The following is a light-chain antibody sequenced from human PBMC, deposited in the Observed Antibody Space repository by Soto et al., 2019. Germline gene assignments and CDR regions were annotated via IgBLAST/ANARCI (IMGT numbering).Light chain of an antibody. CDR2: GAS. V-gene: IGKV3-15*01. Sequence: DIVVTQSPATLSVSPGERXXXXXXXXQSVTSNLAWYKQKPGQAPRLLIYGASTRATGIPARFSGSGSGTEFTLTISSLQSEDFAVYYCQQYNNWPLWTFGQGTKVDI. CDR1: QSVTSN. J-gene: IGKJ1*01. CDR3: QQYNNWPLWT.